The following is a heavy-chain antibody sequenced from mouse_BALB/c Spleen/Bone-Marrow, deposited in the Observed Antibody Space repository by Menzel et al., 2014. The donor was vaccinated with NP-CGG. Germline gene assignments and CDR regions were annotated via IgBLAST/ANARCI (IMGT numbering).Heavy chain of an antibody. J-gene: IGHJ3*01. Sequence: EVQRVESGGGLVQPGDSLRLSCATSGFTFSDFYMEWVRQPPGKRLEWIAASRNKAKHYTTEYSASVKGRFIVSRDTSQSTLYLQMNAMLAEDTAIYFCARDVGYGNYFVYWRQGTLVTVSA. CDR2: SRNKAKHYTT. CDR3: ARDVGYGNYFVY. D-gene: IGHD2-10*02. V-gene: IGHV7-1*02. CDR1: GFTFSDFY.